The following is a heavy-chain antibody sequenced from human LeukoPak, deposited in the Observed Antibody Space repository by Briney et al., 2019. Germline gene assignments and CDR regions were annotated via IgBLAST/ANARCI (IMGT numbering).Heavy chain of an antibody. Sequence: GGSLRLSCTASGFTFGDYAMSWFRQAPGKGLEWVSVIYSGGSTYYADSVKGRFTISRDNSKNTLYLQMNSLRAEDTAVYYCARDSERPDCSSTSCPGGFDIWGQGTMVTVSS. J-gene: IGHJ3*02. CDR2: IYSGGST. D-gene: IGHD2-2*01. CDR3: ARDSERPDCSSTSCPGGFDI. V-gene: IGHV3-53*01. CDR1: GFTFGDYA.